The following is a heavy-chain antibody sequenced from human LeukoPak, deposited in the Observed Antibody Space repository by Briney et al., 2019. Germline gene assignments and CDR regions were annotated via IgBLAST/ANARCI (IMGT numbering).Heavy chain of an antibody. V-gene: IGHV3-23*01. CDR1: GFTFSSYA. J-gene: IGHJ4*02. CDR3: AKTRPLDSSSWSHGDY. CDR2: ISGSGDST. Sequence: GGSLRLSCAASGFTFSSYAMSWVRQAPGKGLEWVSAISGSGDSTYYGDSVKGRFTISRDNSKNTLYLQMNSLRAEDTAVYCCAKTRPLDSSSWSHGDYWGQGTLVTVSS. D-gene: IGHD6-13*01.